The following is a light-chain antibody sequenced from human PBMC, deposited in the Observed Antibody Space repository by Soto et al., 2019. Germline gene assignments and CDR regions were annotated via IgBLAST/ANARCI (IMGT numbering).Light chain of an antibody. CDR2: KAS. Sequence: DTQMTQSPFTLSASVGDRVTITCRASQSISTWLAWYQQKPGKAPKLLIYKASSLDSGVPSRFSGSGSGTEFTLTISSLQPDDFAVYYCQQYSSSLWTFGQGTKVDIK. J-gene: IGKJ1*01. CDR1: QSISTW. V-gene: IGKV1-5*03. CDR3: QQYSSSLWT.